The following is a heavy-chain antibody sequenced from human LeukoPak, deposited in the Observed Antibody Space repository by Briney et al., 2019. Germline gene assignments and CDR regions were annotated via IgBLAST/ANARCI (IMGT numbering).Heavy chain of an antibody. CDR2: INPDGRDT. CDR3: TSWGDTTAEYFQR. CDR1: GNYW. D-gene: IGHD2-21*02. Sequence: GGSLRLSCVASGNYWMNWVRQAPGKGLEWVAHINPDGRDTYYVDSVKGRFTISRDNAQNSMYLQMNSLRVEDTAVYYCTSWGDTTAEYFQRWGQGTLVTVSS. V-gene: IGHV3-7*01. J-gene: IGHJ1*01.